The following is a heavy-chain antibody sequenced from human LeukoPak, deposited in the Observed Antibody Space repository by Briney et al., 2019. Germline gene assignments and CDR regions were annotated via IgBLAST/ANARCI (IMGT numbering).Heavy chain of an antibody. CDR2: IRAYNGNT. Sequence: ASVKVSCKASGYTFTSYGISWVRQAPGQGLEGMGWIRAYNGNTNYAQKLQGRVTMTTDTPTSTAYMELRSLRSDDTAVYYCARDRADGIFGVVMGQGIFFDYWGQGTLVTVSS. CDR3: ARDRADGIFGVVMGQGIFFDY. J-gene: IGHJ4*02. V-gene: IGHV1-18*01. D-gene: IGHD3-3*01. CDR1: GYTFTSYG.